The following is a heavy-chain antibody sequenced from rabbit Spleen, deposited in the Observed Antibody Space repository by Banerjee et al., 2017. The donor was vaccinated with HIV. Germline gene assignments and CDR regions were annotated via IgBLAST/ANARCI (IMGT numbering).Heavy chain of an antibody. CDR2: IDPVFGIT. J-gene: IGHJ4*01. D-gene: IGHD8-1*01. CDR3: ARDGAGSSYFNL. CDR1: GFTLSSYY. V-gene: IGHV1S7*01. Sequence: QPKESGGGLVQPGGSLKLSCKASGFTLSSYYMNWVRQAPGKGLEWIGYIDPVFGITYYANWVNGRFSISRENTQNTVSLQMNSLTAADTATYFCARDGAGSSYFNLWGPGTLVTVS.